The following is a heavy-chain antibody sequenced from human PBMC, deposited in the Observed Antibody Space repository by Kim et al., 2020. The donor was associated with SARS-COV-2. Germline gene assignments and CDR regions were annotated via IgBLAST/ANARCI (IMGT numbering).Heavy chain of an antibody. Sequence: GGSLRLSCAASGFTFSSYGLHWVRQAPGKGLEWVAVISYDGSNKYYADSVKGRFTISRDNSKNPLYLQMNSLRAEDTAVYYCSKELYSSSKETTLSYYYYYDMDVWGKRTTVTFSS. J-gene: IGHJ6*04. D-gene: IGHD6-13*01. CDR2: ISYDGSNK. V-gene: IGHV3-30*18. CDR1: GFTFSSYG. CDR3: SKELYSSSKETTLSYYYYYDMDV.